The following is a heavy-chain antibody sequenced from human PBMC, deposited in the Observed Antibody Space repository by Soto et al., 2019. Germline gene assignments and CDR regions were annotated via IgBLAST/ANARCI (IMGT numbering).Heavy chain of an antibody. CDR2: ISGSGGST. D-gene: IGHD3-10*01. CDR3: AKGSIRADY. J-gene: IGHJ4*02. V-gene: IGHV3-23*01. Sequence: GGSLRLSCAASGFTFSSYGMSWVRQSAGKGLEWVSAISGSGGSTYYADSVKGRFTISSDNSKNTLYLQMNSLRAEDTAVYYCAKGSIRADYWGQGTLVTVSS. CDR1: GFTFSSYG.